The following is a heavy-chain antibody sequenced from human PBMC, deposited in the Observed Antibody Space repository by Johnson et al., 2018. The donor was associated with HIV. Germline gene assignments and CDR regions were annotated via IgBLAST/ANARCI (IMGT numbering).Heavy chain of an antibody. Sequence: VQLVESGGGLVQPGGSLRLSCAASGFIFSSYDMHWVRQATGKGLEWVSAIGTAGDTYYPGSVKGRFTISRDNSKNTLYLQMNSLRAEDTAVYYCAKDRWVGVGDAFDIWGQGTMVTVSS. CDR2: IGTAGDT. J-gene: IGHJ3*02. CDR3: AKDRWVGVGDAFDI. D-gene: IGHD2-15*01. V-gene: IGHV3-13*01. CDR1: GFIFSSYD.